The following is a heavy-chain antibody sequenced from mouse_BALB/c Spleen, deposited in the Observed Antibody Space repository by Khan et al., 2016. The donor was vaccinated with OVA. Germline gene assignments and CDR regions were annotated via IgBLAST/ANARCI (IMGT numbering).Heavy chain of an antibody. D-gene: IGHD2-4*01. V-gene: IGHV2-2*02. Sequence: QMQLEESGPGLVQPSQSLSITCTVSGFSLTTYGVHWVRQSPGKGLEWLGMIWSGGSTDYNAAFISRLSISKDNSKSQVFFKMDSLQANDTARYYCARNYDYDGGLAYWGQGTLVTVSA. CDR2: IWSGGST. CDR1: GFSLTTYG. J-gene: IGHJ3*01. CDR3: ARNYDYDGGLAY.